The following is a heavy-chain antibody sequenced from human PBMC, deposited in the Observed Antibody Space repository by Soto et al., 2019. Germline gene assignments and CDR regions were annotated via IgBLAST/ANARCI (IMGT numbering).Heavy chain of an antibody. D-gene: IGHD3-16*02. CDR2: ISGSGGST. CDR3: AKDAQYWRLGELSSAYFDY. J-gene: IGHJ4*02. CDR1: GFSFSSYA. V-gene: IGHV3-23*01. Sequence: CGCLRLSCAASGFSFSSYAMSWVRQAPGKGLEWVSAISGSGGSTYYADSVKGRFTISRDNSKNTLYLQMNSLRAEDTAVYYCAKDAQYWRLGELSSAYFDYWGQGTLVTVSS.